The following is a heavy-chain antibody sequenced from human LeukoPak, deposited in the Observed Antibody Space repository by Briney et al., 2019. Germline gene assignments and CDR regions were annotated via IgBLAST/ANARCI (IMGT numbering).Heavy chain of an antibody. V-gene: IGHV4-61*02. CDR1: GGSISSGSYY. J-gene: IGHJ5*02. CDR2: IYTSGST. D-gene: IGHD5-12*01. Sequence: SETLSLTCTVSGGSISSGSYYWRWIRQPAGKGLEWIGRIYTSGSTNYNPSLKSRVTISVDTSKNQFSLKLSSVTAADTAVYYCARDDSGYVGKSFDPWGQGTLVTVSS. CDR3: ARDDSGYVGKSFDP.